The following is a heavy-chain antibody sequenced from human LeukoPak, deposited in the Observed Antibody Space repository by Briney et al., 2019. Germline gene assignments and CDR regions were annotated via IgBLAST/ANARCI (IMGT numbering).Heavy chain of an antibody. D-gene: IGHD3-3*01. CDR3: TRDHDFWRGPLDV. CDR2: IRREGYGGTT. V-gene: IGHV3-49*03. Sequence: GGSLRLYCTASGFNFGDYSLSWFRQAPGVGLEWVAFIRREGYGGTTEYAASVKGRFTISRDDSKSIAYLQMNSLKTEDTGVYYCTRDHDFWRGPLDVWGKGTTVTVSS. J-gene: IGHJ6*04. CDR1: GFNFGDYS.